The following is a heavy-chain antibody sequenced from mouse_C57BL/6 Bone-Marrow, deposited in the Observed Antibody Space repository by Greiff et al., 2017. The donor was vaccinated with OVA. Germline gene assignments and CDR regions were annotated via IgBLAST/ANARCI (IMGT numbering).Heavy chain of an antibody. V-gene: IGHV2-5*01. D-gene: IGHD2-5*01. J-gene: IGHJ3*01. CDR3: AKAYYSNYVSWFAY. Sequence: VQLQQSGPGLVQPSQCLSITCKVSGFSLTSYGVHWVRQSPGKGLEWLGVIWSGGSTDYNAAFMSRLSITKDNSKSKVFFKMNSLQADDTAIYYCAKAYYSNYVSWFAYWGQGTLVTVSA. CDR2: IWSGGST. CDR1: GFSLTSYG.